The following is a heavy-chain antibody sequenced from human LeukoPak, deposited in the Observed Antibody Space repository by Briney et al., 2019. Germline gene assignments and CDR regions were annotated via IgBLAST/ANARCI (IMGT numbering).Heavy chain of an antibody. CDR2: IYYSGST. CDR1: GGSISSYY. V-gene: IGHV4-59*08. Sequence: SETLSLTCTVSGGSISSYYWSWIRQPPGKGLEWIGYIYYSGSTNCNPSLKSRVTISVDTSKNQFSLKLSSVTAADTAVYYCARGYDILTGYYYWGQGTLVTVSS. CDR3: ARGYDILTGYYY. J-gene: IGHJ4*02. D-gene: IGHD3-9*01.